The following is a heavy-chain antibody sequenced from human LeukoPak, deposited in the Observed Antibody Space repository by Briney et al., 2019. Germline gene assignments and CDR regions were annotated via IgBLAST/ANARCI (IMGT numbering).Heavy chain of an antibody. CDR3: SPCGHAYDWFGP. J-gene: IGHJ5*02. CDR2: IIPFLGEV. D-gene: IGHD5-12*01. Sequence: SVKVSCKAFGATLNIGHAFIWARQAPPQGLQWMGRIIPFLGEVNYAQNFQGRVSFTADKSTATMYMEMKSLRLDDTAIYYCSPCGHAYDWFGPWGQGTLVTVSS. V-gene: IGHV1-69*04. CDR1: GATLNIGHA.